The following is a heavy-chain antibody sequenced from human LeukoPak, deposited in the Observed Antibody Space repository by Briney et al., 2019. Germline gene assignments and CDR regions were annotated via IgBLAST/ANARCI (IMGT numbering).Heavy chain of an antibody. CDR2: IWYDGSNK. D-gene: IGHD6-13*01. J-gene: IGHJ4*02. CDR1: GFTFSSYG. Sequence: GGSLRLSCAAPGFTFSSYGMHWVRQAPGKGLEWVAVIWYDGSNKYYADSVKGRFTISRDNSENTLYLQMNSLRAEDTAVYYCARRIAAAKHFDYWGQGTLVTVSS. CDR3: ARRIAAAKHFDY. V-gene: IGHV3-33*01.